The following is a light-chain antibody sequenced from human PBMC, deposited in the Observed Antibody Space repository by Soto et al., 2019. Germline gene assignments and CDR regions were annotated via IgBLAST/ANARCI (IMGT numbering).Light chain of an antibody. CDR1: QSVSNN. V-gene: IGKV3-15*01. Sequence: EIVLTQSPGTLSLSPGERATLSCRASQSVSNNYLAWYQQKPGQAPRLLIYGASTRATDIPPRFSGSGSGTEFTLTISSLQSEDSAFYYCQQYNKWPITFGQGTRLEIK. CDR3: QQYNKWPIT. CDR2: GAS. J-gene: IGKJ5*01.